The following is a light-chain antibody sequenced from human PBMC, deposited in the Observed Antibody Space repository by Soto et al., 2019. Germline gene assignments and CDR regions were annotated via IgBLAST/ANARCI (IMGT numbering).Light chain of an antibody. CDR3: GTWDSSLSAGV. Sequence: QSALTQPPSVSAAPGQKVTISCSGGSSNIGNNYVSWYQQLPGKAPKVLIYENNKRPSGIPDRFSGSKSGTSATLGITGLQTGDEADYYCGTWDSSLSAGVFGGGTKVTVL. CDR2: ENN. J-gene: IGLJ2*01. CDR1: SSNIGNNY. V-gene: IGLV1-51*02.